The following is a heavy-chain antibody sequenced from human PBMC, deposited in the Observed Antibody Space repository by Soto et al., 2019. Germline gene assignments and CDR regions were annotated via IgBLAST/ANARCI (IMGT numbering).Heavy chain of an antibody. V-gene: IGHV1-2*06. CDR1: GYIFTDYY. CDR3: ARLELELLSYFDY. D-gene: IGHD1-7*01. CDR2: INPNSGGT. Sequence: ASVKVSCKASGYIFTDYYMHWVRQAPGQELGWMGRINPNSGGTNYAQKFQGRVTMTRDTSVSTAYTELSSLRSEDTAVYYCARLELELLSYFDYWGQATLVPVHS. J-gene: IGHJ4*02.